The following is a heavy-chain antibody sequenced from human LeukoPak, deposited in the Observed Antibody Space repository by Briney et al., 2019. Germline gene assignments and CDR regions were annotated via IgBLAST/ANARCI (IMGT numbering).Heavy chain of an antibody. J-gene: IGHJ4*02. CDR1: GFTFSNYA. D-gene: IGHD5-18*01. CDR2: ISGSDGST. V-gene: IGHV3-23*01. CDR3: VEGCAARFDY. Sequence: PGGSLRLSCAASGFTFSNYAMSWVRQAPGTGLEWVSAISGSDGSTNCADSVKGRFTISRDNSKNTLYLQMNSLRAEDTAVYYCVEGCAARFDYWGQGTLAAVSS.